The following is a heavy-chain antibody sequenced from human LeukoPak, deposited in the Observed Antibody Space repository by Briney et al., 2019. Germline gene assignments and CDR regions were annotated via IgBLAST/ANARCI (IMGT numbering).Heavy chain of an antibody. CDR3: ARQLTMVTFWYFDL. CDR2: INYSGST. D-gene: IGHD4/OR15-4a*01. CDR1: GGSVSSGTDY. Sequence: SETLSLTCTASGGSVSSGTDYWSWIRQPPGKGLECIGYINYSGSTNYNPSLKSRVTISLDTSKNQFSLKLSSVTAADTAVYYCARQLTMVTFWYFDLWGRGTLVTVSS. V-gene: IGHV4-61*01. J-gene: IGHJ2*01.